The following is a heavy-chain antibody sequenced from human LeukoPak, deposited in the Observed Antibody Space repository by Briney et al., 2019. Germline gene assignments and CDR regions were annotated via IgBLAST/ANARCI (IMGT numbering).Heavy chain of an antibody. J-gene: IGHJ4*02. D-gene: IGHD4-17*01. CDR1: GGSINNYY. CDR2: VYYTGST. Sequence: SETLSLTCTVSGGSINNYYWTWIRQPPGKGLECIGYVYYTGSTYYNPSLKSRVTISVDSSKNQFSLKLNSVTAADTAVYYCASAASTVTTRQFGYWGQETLVTVSS. CDR3: ASAASTVTTRQFGY. V-gene: IGHV4-59*01.